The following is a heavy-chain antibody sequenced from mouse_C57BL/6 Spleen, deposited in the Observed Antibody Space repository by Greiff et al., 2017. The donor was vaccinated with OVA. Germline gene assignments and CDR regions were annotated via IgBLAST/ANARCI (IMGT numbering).Heavy chain of an antibody. CDR2: INYDGSST. CDR1: GFTFSDYY. D-gene: IGHD1-1*01. Sequence: EVKLVESEGGLVQPGSSMKLSCTASGFTFSDYYMAWVRQVPEKGLEWVANINYDGSSTYYLDSLKSRFIISRDNAKNILYLQMSSLKSEDTATYYCARAGSRGAWFAYWGQGTLVTVSA. V-gene: IGHV5-16*01. J-gene: IGHJ3*01. CDR3: ARAGSRGAWFAY.